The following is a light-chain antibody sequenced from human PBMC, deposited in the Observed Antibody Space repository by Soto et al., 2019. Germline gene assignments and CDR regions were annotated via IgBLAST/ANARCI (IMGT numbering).Light chain of an antibody. CDR1: QSINSN. V-gene: IGKV1-39*01. CDR2: AAS. CDR3: QQGYSTLFT. Sequence: DIQMTQSPSSLSASVGDRVTITCRASQSINSNLNWYQQKPGKAPKLLIYAASSLQSGVPSRFSGSGSGTYFTLTISSLQPDDFATYYCQQGYSTLFTFGPGTKVDIK. J-gene: IGKJ3*01.